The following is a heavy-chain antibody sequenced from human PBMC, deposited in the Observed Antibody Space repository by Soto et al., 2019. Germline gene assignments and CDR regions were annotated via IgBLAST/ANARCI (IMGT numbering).Heavy chain of an antibody. V-gene: IGHV3-74*01. J-gene: IGHJ6*02. D-gene: IGHD3-16*01. Sequence: PGGSLRLSCAASGFTFSSYWMHWVRQTPGKGLVWVSRINSDGSSTSYADSVKGRFTISRDNAKNTLYLQMNSLRAEDTAVYYCARNGGTATDPGVDGMDVWGQGTTVTVSS. CDR2: INSDGSST. CDR3: ARNGGTATDPGVDGMDV. CDR1: GFTFSSYW.